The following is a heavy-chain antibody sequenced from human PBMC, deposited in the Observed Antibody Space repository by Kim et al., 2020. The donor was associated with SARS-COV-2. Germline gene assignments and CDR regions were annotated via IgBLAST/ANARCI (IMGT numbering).Heavy chain of an antibody. V-gene: IGHV4-59*01. CDR2: IYYSGST. CDR3: ARVGRRGRYDILTGYTPYYFDY. D-gene: IGHD3-9*01. J-gene: IGHJ4*02. CDR1: GGSISSYY. Sequence: SETLSLTCTVSGGSISSYYWSWIRQPPGKGLEWIGYIYYSGSTNYNPSLKSRVTISVDTSKNQFSLKLSSVTAADTAVYYCARVGRRGRYDILTGYTPYYFDYWGQGTLVTVSS.